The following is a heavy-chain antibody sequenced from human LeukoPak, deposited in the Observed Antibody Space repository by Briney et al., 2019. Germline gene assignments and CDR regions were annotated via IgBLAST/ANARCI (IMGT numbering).Heavy chain of an antibody. CDR3: ARGGSARRYYYYYYGMDV. D-gene: IGHD6-6*01. CDR2: INHSGST. V-gene: IGHV4-30-2*01. Sequence: PSETLSLTCAVSGDSISSGAYSWSWIRQPPGKGLEWIGYINHSGSTNYNPSLKSRVTISVDTSKNQFSLKLSSVTAADTAVYYCARGGSARRYYYYYYGMDVWGQGTTVTVSS. CDR1: GDSISSGAYS. J-gene: IGHJ6*02.